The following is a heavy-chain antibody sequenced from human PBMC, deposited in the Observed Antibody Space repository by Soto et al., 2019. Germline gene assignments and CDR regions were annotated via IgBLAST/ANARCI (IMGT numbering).Heavy chain of an antibody. Sequence: GGSLSLSCAASGFTFTNHWMHWVRPAPGKGLVWVSRITSDGKSKAYAESVKGRFAISRDNAKNTVYLQMNGLTVEDTAVYYCARESGDWPLNWFDPWGQGTLVTVSS. D-gene: IGHD2-21*02. V-gene: IGHV3-74*01. CDR1: GFTFTNHW. CDR3: ARESGDWPLNWFDP. J-gene: IGHJ5*02. CDR2: ITSDGKSK.